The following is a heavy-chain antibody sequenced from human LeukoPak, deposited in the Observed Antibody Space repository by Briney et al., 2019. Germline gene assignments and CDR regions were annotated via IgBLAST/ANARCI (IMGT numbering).Heavy chain of an antibody. CDR2: MNPNSGNT. Sequence: ASVKVSCKASGYTFTSYDINWVRQATGQGLEWMGWMNPNSGNTGYAQKFQGRVTMTRNTSISTAYMELSSLRSEDTAVYYCARDTTYYYDSSGYSDYWGQGTLVTVSS. D-gene: IGHD3-22*01. V-gene: IGHV1-8*01. J-gene: IGHJ4*02. CDR3: ARDTTYYYDSSGYSDY. CDR1: GYTFTSYD.